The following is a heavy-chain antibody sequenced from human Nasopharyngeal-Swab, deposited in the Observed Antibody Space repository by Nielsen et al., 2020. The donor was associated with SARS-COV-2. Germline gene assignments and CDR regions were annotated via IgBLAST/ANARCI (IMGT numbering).Heavy chain of an antibody. J-gene: IGHJ6*03. Sequence: PGKGLEWIGEINHSGSTNYNPSLKSRVTISVDTSKNQFSLKLSSVTAADTAVYYCARGITTLYYYYMDVWGKGTTVTVSS. CDR2: INHSGST. CDR3: ARGITTLYYYYMDV. D-gene: IGHD3-22*01. V-gene: IGHV4-34*01.